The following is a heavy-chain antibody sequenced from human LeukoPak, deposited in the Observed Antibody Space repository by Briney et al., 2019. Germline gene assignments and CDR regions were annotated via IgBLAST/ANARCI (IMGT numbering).Heavy chain of an antibody. Sequence: SETLSLTCTVSGGSISSSSYYWGWIRQPPGKGLEWIGSIYYSGSTYYNPSLKSRVTISVDTSKNQFSLKLSSVTAADTAVYYCARDPIAVAQNWFDPWGQGTLVTVSS. D-gene: IGHD6-19*01. CDR2: IYYSGST. CDR1: GGSISSSSYY. J-gene: IGHJ5*02. CDR3: ARDPIAVAQNWFDP. V-gene: IGHV4-39*07.